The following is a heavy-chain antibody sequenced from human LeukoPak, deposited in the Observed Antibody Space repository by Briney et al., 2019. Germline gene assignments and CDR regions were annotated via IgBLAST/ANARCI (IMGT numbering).Heavy chain of an antibody. V-gene: IGHV3-30*02. Sequence: PGGSLRLSCAASGFTFSSYGMHWVRQAPGKGLDWVAFIRYDGRNKYYADSVKGRFTISRDNSKNTLYLQMNSLRAEDTAVYYCARHLWARRGIDYWGQGTLVTVSS. CDR2: IRYDGRNK. J-gene: IGHJ4*02. D-gene: IGHD3-3*02. CDR1: GFTFSSYG. CDR3: ARHLWARRGIDY.